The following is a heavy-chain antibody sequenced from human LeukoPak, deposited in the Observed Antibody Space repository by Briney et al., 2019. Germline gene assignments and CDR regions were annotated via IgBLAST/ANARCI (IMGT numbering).Heavy chain of an antibody. Sequence: PGGSLRLSCEGSGFTFSNYWMGWVRQAPGKGLEWVASIKQDGGETFYVDSVKGRFTISRDNAKNSLYLQMNSLRAEDTAVYYCTREDHSNYNYWGQGTLVTVSS. D-gene: IGHD4-11*01. V-gene: IGHV3-7*01. CDR3: TREDHSNYNY. CDR1: GFTFSNYW. CDR2: IKQDGGET. J-gene: IGHJ4*02.